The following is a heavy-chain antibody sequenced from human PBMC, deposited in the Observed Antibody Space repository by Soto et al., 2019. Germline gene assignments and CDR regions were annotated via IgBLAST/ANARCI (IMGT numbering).Heavy chain of an antibody. CDR2: ISAYNGNT. Sequence: ASVKVSCKSSGYTFTSYGISWVRQAPGQGLEWMGWISAYNGNTNYAQKLQGRVTVTTDTSTSTAYMELRSLRSDDTAVYYCARVETTVTTYYYYYYMDVWGKGTTVTVSS. V-gene: IGHV1-18*01. D-gene: IGHD4-17*01. CDR3: ARVETTVTTYYYYYYMDV. J-gene: IGHJ6*03. CDR1: GYTFTSYG.